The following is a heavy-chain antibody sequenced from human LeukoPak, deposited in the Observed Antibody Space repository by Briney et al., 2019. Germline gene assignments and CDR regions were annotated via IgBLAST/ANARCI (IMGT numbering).Heavy chain of an antibody. Sequence: SQTLSLTCAVSGGSISSGGYSWSWIRQPPGKGLEWIGYIYHSGGTYYNPSLKSRVTISVDRSKNQFSLKLSSVTAADTAVYYCARAAERQVAFDIWGQGTMVTASS. D-gene: IGHD1-1*01. J-gene: IGHJ3*02. V-gene: IGHV4-30-2*01. CDR1: GGSISSGGYS. CDR3: ARAAERQVAFDI. CDR2: IYHSGGT.